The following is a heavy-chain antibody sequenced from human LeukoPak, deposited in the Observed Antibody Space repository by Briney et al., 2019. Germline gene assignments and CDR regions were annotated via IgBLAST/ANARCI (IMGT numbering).Heavy chain of an antibody. CDR2: ISSNGDNT. CDR3: VRGTGY. J-gene: IGHJ4*02. Sequence: PGGSLRLSCSVSGFTFSTYVMHWVRQAPGKGRKYVSAISSNGDNTYYADSVKGRFTISRDNSKNTLYLQMSSLRADDTAVYYCVRGTGYWGQGTLVTVSS. V-gene: IGHV3-64D*06. CDR1: GFTFSTYV.